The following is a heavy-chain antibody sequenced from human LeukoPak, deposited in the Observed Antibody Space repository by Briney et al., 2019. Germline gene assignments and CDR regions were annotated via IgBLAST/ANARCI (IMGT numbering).Heavy chain of an antibody. CDR1: GVSISSNLW. Sequence: SETLSLTCAVSGVSISSNLWWTWVRQPPGKGLEWIAEIHHSGSINYNPSLKSRVSMSVDTSKRQFSLRLSSVTAADTAIYYCASDYFDRTGYYCFIYWGQGSLVTISS. CDR2: IHHSGSI. D-gene: IGHD3-22*01. CDR3: ASDYFDRTGYYCFIY. J-gene: IGHJ4*02. V-gene: IGHV4-4*02.